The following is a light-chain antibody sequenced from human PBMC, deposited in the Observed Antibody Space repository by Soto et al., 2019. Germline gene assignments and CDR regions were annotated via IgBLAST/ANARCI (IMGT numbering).Light chain of an antibody. V-gene: IGKV3-20*01. Sequence: EIVMTQSPATLSVSPGERATLSCRASQRISNSYLAWYQQKPGQAPRLLIYGASSRATGIPDRFTGSGSGTDFTLTISRLEPEDFAVYYCQQYGTSRTFGQGTKVDI. CDR3: QQYGTSRT. J-gene: IGKJ1*01. CDR2: GAS. CDR1: QRISNSY.